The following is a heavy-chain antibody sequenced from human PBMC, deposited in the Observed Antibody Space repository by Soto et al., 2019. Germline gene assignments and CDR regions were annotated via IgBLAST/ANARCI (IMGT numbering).Heavy chain of an antibody. CDR3: AKEKRATTGARDAFDI. D-gene: IGHD1-1*01. CDR1: GFTVSSNF. CDR2: TYSGGTT. J-gene: IGHJ3*02. Sequence: EVQLVESGGGLIQPGGSLRLSCAASGFTVSSNFMSWVRQAPGKGLEWVSVTYSGGTTYYADSVKGRFTISRDNSKTTLYLQMNSLRAEDTAVYYCAKEKRATTGARDAFDIWGQGTMVTVS. V-gene: IGHV3-53*01.